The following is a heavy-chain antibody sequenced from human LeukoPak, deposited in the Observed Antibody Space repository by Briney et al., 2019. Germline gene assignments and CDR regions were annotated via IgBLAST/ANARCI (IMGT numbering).Heavy chain of an antibody. CDR1: GGSIGSSSYY. CDR3: ARLNIAADY. D-gene: IGHD6-13*01. Sequence: SETLYLTCTVSGGSIGSSSYYWGWIRQPPGKGLEWIGNIHYTGSTYYNPSLKSRVTISVDTSKNQFSLKLSSVTAADTAVYYCARLNIAADYWGQGTLVTVSS. V-gene: IGHV4-39*01. CDR2: IHYTGST. J-gene: IGHJ4*02.